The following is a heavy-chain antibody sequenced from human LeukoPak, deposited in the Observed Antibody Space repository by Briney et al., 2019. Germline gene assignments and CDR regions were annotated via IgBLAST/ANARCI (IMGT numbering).Heavy chain of an antibody. Sequence: PGGSLRLSCAASGFTFSTYGMHWVRQAPGKGLEWVAVISYDGNKKYNADSVKGRFTISRDNSKNTLYLQMNSLRAEDTAVYYCAKDQAVYCGGDCYAWRLGIDYWGQGTLVTVSS. J-gene: IGHJ4*02. CDR1: GFTFSTYG. V-gene: IGHV3-30*18. CDR2: ISYDGNKK. CDR3: AKDQAVYCGGDCYAWRLGIDY. D-gene: IGHD2-21*02.